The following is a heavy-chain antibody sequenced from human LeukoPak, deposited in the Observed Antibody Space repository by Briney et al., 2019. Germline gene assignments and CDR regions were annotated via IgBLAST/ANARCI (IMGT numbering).Heavy chain of an antibody. D-gene: IGHD3-10*01. CDR3: ARGLRNYYGSGSYFEPFDY. CDR2: INHSGST. CDR1: GYSISSGYY. J-gene: IGHJ4*02. V-gene: IGHV4-38-2*01. Sequence: PSETLSLTCAVSGYSISSGYYWGWIRQPPGKGLEWIGSINHSGSTNYNPSLKSRVTISVDTSKNQFSLKLSSVTAADTAVYYCARGLRNYYGSGSYFEPFDYWGQGTLVTVSS.